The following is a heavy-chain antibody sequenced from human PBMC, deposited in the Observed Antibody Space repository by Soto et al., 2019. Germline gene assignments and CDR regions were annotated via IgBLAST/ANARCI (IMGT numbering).Heavy chain of an antibody. CDR2: ISETGGGT. J-gene: IGHJ4*02. Sequence: GGSLRLSCAASGFKFSNYAMSWVRQAPGKGLEWVSLISETGGGTYYADSVKGRFTISRDNSHNTLYLQMHSLTAEDTAVYYCAKDRRAGGNSAFYFDFWGQGAQVTVSS. CDR3: AKDRRAGGNSAFYFDF. V-gene: IGHV3-23*01. D-gene: IGHD3-16*01. CDR1: GFKFSNYA.